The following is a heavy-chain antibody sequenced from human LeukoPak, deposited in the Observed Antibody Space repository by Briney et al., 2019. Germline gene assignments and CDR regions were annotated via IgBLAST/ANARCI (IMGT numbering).Heavy chain of an antibody. J-gene: IGHJ5*02. V-gene: IGHV1-69*06. CDR3: ARDLYYDILTGYSP. D-gene: IGHD3-9*01. CDR2: IIPIFGTA. CDR1: GGTFSSYA. Sequence: SVKVSCKASGGTFSSYAISWVRQAPGQGLEWMGGIIPIFGTANYAQKFQGRVTITADKSTSTAYMELSSLRSEDTAVYYCARDLYYDILTGYSPWGQGTLVTVSS.